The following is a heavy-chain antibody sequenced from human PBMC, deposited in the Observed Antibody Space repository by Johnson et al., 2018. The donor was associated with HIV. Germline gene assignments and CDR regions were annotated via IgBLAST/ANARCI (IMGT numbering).Heavy chain of an antibody. CDR2: ISYDGSNK. J-gene: IGHJ3*02. D-gene: IGHD2-15*01. CDR1: GFTFSDYS. Sequence: QVQLVESGGNVVQPGRSQRLSCAASGFTFSDYSMHWVRQAPGKGLEWVAIISYDGSNKYYADSVKGRFTISRDNSKNTLYLQMNSLRAEDTAVYYCASSAPGLLPNDAFDIWGQGTMVTVSS. CDR3: ASSAPGLLPNDAFDI. V-gene: IGHV3-30-3*01.